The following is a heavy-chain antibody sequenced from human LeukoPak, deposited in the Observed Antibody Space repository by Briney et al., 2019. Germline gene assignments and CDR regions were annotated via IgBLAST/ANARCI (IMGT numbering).Heavy chain of an antibody. Sequence: GGSLRLSCAASGFAFSTFVMHWVRQAPGEGLEWVALIWYDGSKKYYADSVKGRFNTSRDNPRTTLFLQMNSLRDEDTAVYYCARERQNKDFWSGGDYWGQGTLVTVSS. CDR2: IWYDGSKK. CDR1: GFAFSTFV. CDR3: ARERQNKDFWSGGDY. V-gene: IGHV3-33*01. D-gene: IGHD3-3*01. J-gene: IGHJ4*02.